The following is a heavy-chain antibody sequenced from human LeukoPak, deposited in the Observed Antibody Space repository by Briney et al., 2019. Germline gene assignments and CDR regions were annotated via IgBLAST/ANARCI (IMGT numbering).Heavy chain of an antibody. CDR2: AADSGST. V-gene: IGHV4-59*01. CDR1: GDSMSDYF. D-gene: IGHD4-17*01. Sequence: SETLSLTCTVSGDSMSDYFWTWIRQPPGKGLEWIGYAADSGSTNSNPSLKSRVTISVASSTNRSSLKLTSATAADTAIYYFAAMTTGTMYSYFFDCWGQGTLLTVSS. CDR3: AAMTTGTMYSYFFDC. J-gene: IGHJ4*02.